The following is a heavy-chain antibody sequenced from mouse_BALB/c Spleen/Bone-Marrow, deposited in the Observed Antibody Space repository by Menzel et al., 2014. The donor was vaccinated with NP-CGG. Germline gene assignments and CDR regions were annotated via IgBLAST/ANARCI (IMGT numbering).Heavy chain of an antibody. D-gene: IGHD2-3*01. CDR1: GYTFTSYY. CDR3: TRYGYDPLYAMDY. Sequence: SGAELVKPGASVKLSCKASGYTFTSYYMYWVKQRPGQGLEWIGGINPGNGGTNFNEKFKSKATLTVDKSSSTAYMQLSSLTSEDSAVYYCTRYGYDPLYAMDYWGQGTSVTVSS. V-gene: IGHV1S81*02. CDR2: INPGNGGT. J-gene: IGHJ4*01.